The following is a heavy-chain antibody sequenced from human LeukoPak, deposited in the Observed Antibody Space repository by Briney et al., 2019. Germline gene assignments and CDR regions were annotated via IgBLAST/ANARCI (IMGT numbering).Heavy chain of an antibody. J-gene: IGHJ4*02. CDR2: INPNSGGT. Sequence: ASVKVSCKASGYTFTGYYMHWVRQAPGQGLEWMGWINPNSGGTNYAQKFQGRVTMTRDTSISTAYMELSRLRSDDTAVYYCARDRRLVQYSSSYGSDYWGQGTLVTVSS. CDR3: ARDRRLVQYSSSYGSDY. D-gene: IGHD6-6*01. V-gene: IGHV1-2*02. CDR1: GYTFTGYY.